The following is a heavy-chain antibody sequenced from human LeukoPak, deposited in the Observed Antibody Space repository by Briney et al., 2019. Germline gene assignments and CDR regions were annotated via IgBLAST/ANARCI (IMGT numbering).Heavy chain of an antibody. CDR1: GFTFSSYS. V-gene: IGHV3-21*01. Sequence: GGSLRLSCAASGFTFSSYSMNWVRQAPGKGLEWVSSISSSSSYIYYADSVKGRFTISRDNAKNSLYLQMNSLRAEDTAVYYCARDARVMVVGWFDPWGQGTRVTVSS. D-gene: IGHD2-8*01. CDR3: ARDARVMVVGWFDP. J-gene: IGHJ5*02. CDR2: ISSSSSYI.